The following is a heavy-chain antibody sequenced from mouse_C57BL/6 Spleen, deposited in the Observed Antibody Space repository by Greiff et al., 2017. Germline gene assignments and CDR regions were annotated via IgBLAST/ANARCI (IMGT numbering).Heavy chain of an antibody. CDR3: AYYDYDDGDYFDY. CDR2: ISYDGSN. Sequence: ESGPGLVKPSQSLSLTCSVTGYSITSGYYWNWIRQFPGNKLEWMGYISYDGSNNYNPSLKNRISITRDTSKNQFFLKLNSVTTEDTATYYCAYYDYDDGDYFDYWGQGTTLTVSS. J-gene: IGHJ2*01. D-gene: IGHD2-4*01. V-gene: IGHV3-6*01. CDR1: GYSITSGYY.